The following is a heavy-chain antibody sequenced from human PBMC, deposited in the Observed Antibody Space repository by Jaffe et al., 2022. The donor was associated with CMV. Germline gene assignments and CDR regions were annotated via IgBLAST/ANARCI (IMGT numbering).Heavy chain of an antibody. J-gene: IGHJ3*02. CDR1: GGSISSSSYY. Sequence: QLQLQESGPGLVKPSETLSLTCTVSGGSISSSSYYWGWIRQPPGKGLEWIGSIYYSGSTYYNPSLKSRVTISVDTSKNQFSLKLSSVTAADTAVYYCARRGDYYDSQTDDAFDIWGQGTMVTVSS. CDR3: ARRGDYYDSQTDDAFDI. CDR2: IYYSGST. D-gene: IGHD3-22*01. V-gene: IGHV4-39*01.